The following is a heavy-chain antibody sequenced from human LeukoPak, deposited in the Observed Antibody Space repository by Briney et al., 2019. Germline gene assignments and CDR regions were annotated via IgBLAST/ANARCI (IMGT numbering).Heavy chain of an antibody. V-gene: IGHV6-1*01. CDR3: ARTKGGAGTVGDFYY. CDR2: TYYRSKWYY. J-gene: IGHJ4*02. CDR1: GDSVSSDSAA. D-gene: IGHD6-19*01. Sequence: SQTLSLTCATSGDSVSSDSAAWNWIRQSPSRGLEWLGRTYYRSKWYYDYAASVNSRVTISPDTSKNQFSLQLNSVTPEDTAVYYCARTKGGAGTVGDFYYWGQGTLVTV.